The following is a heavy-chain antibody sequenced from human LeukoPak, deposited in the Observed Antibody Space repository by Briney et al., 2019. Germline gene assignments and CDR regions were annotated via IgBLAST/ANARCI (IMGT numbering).Heavy chain of an antibody. J-gene: IGHJ3*02. V-gene: IGHV4-39*07. Sequence: SETLSLTCTVSGGSISSSSYYWGWIRQPPGKGLEWIGSIYYSGSTYYNPSLKSRVTISVDTSKNQFSLKLSSVTAADTAVYYCARPKLLWFENPSTEGAFDIWGQGTMVTVSS. D-gene: IGHD3-10*01. CDR2: IYYSGST. CDR1: GGSISSSSYY. CDR3: ARPKLLWFENPSTEGAFDI.